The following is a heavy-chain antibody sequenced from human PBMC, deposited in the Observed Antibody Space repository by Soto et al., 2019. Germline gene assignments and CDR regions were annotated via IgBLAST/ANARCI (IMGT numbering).Heavy chain of an antibody. CDR2: INHSGST. Sequence: LSLFCALHCMSFPSYFLTWLNKATRTGLEWIEEINHSGSTNYNPSLKSRVTISVDTSKNQFSLKLTSVTAADTAVYYCARDKITGLFDYWGQGTLVTVSS. V-gene: IGHV4-34*01. D-gene: IGHD2-8*02. J-gene: IGHJ4*02. CDR3: ARDKITGLFDY. CDR1: CMSFPSYF.